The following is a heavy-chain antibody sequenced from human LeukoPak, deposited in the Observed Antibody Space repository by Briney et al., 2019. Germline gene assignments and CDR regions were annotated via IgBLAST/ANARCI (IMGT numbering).Heavy chain of an antibody. D-gene: IGHD3-22*01. CDR3: ARGLTYYYDSSGYYYFDY. V-gene: IGHV1-3*01. J-gene: IGHJ4*02. CDR1: GYTLTSYA. Sequence: ASVKVSCKASGYTLTSYAMHWVRQAPGQRLEWMGWINAGNGNTKYSQKFQGRVTITRDTSASTAYMELGSLRSEDTAVYYCARGLTYYYDSSGYYYFDYWGQGTLVTVSS. CDR2: INAGNGNT.